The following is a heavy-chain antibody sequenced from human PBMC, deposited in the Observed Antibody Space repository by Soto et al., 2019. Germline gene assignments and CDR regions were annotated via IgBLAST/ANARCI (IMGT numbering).Heavy chain of an antibody. CDR2: VFYTGTT. Sequence: PSETLSLTCSVSGDSISSNSHYWGWIRRPPGKGLEWIGSVFYTGTTYYSPSLKGRVTLSVDMSQNQFFLTLKALTAADTGVYYCARSVGMNWFDPWGQGTLVTVSS. D-gene: IGHD2-15*01. J-gene: IGHJ5*02. V-gene: IGHV4-39*01. CDR1: GDSISSNSHY. CDR3: ARSVGMNWFDP.